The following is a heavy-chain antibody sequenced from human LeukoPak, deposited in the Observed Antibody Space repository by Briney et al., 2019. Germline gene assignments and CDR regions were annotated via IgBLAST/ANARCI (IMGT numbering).Heavy chain of an antibody. Sequence: GGSLRLSCAASGFTFSSYGMHWVRQAPGKGLEWVAFIRYDGSNKYYADSVKGRFTISRDNSKNTLYPQMNSLRAEDTAVYYCANEGVRYCSGGSCYPNTWGQGTLVTVSS. CDR3: ANEGVRYCSGGSCYPNT. V-gene: IGHV3-30*02. D-gene: IGHD2-15*01. CDR1: GFTFSSYG. J-gene: IGHJ4*02. CDR2: IRYDGSNK.